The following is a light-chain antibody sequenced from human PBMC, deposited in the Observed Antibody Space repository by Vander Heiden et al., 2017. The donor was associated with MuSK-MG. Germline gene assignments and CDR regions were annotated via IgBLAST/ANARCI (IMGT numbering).Light chain of an antibody. V-gene: IGLV1-51*01. Sequence: QSVLTQPPSVSAAPGQKVTISCSGRYSNIGRYYVSWYQHLPRTAPKPLLFYHRPPTSGVPGPFSCPQFYTSTTLGNTRPQAGDEADYYCATWDAGLSAYVFGTGTRVTVL. CDR1: YSNIGRYY. J-gene: IGLJ1*01. CDR2: YHR. CDR3: ATWDAGLSAYV.